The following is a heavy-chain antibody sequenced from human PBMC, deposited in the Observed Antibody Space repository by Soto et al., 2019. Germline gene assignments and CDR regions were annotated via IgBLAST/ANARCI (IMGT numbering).Heavy chain of an antibody. J-gene: IGHJ6*02. CDR1: GFTFSSYE. CDR3: ARGFYGDYYYGMDV. CDR2: ISSSGSTI. Sequence: PGGSLRLSCAASGFTFSSYEMNWVRQAPGKGLEWVSYISSSGSTIYYADSVKGRFTISRDNAKNSLYLQMNSLRAEDTAVYYCARGFYGDYYYGMDVWGQGTTVTVSS. D-gene: IGHD4-17*01. V-gene: IGHV3-48*03.